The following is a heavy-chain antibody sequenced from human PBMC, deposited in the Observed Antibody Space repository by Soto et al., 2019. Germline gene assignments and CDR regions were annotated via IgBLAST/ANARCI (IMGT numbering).Heavy chain of an antibody. J-gene: IGHJ6*02. D-gene: IGHD3-10*01. Sequence: SETLSRTCTVSGGSISSRSYYWCWTRQPAGKGLEWIGSIYYSGSTYYNPSLKSRVTISVDTSKNQFSLKLSSVTAADTAVYYCAREYMVRGVIIPYYPYYYYYYGMDVWGQGTTVTVSS. CDR2: IYYSGST. CDR1: GGSISSRSYY. V-gene: IGHV4-39*01. CDR3: AREYMVRGVIIPYYPYYYYYYGMDV.